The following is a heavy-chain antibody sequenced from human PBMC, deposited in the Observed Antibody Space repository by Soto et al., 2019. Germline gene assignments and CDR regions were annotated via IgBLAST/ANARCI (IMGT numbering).Heavy chain of an antibody. CDR1: GFTFSSYA. Sequence: GGSLRLSCAASGFTFSSYAMSWVRQAPGKGLEWVSAISGSGGSTYYADSVKGRFTISRDNSKNTLYLQMNSLRAEDTAVYYCAKDRDLYSSSWYYFDYWGQGTLVTVSS. J-gene: IGHJ4*02. D-gene: IGHD6-13*01. CDR3: AKDRDLYSSSWYYFDY. V-gene: IGHV3-23*01. CDR2: ISGSGGST.